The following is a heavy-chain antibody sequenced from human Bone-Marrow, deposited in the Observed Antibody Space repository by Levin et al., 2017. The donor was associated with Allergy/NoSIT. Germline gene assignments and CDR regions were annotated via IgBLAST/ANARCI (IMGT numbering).Heavy chain of an antibody. D-gene: IGHD5-12*01. J-gene: IGHJ4*02. CDR2: INDGGTRT. CDR3: AKDRPHSGYFFDY. Sequence: GGSLRLSCAASGFTFSSYAMSWVRQAPGKGLQWVSTINDGGTRTYYADSVKGRFTISRDNSKNTLYLQMNNLRADDTAVYYCAKDRPHSGYFFDYWGQGTLVTVSS. V-gene: IGHV3-23*01. CDR1: GFTFSSYA.